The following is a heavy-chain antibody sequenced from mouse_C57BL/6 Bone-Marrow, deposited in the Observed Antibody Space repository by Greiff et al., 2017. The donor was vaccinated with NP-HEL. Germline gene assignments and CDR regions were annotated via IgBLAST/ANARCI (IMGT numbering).Heavy chain of an antibody. J-gene: IGHJ2*01. CDR1: GFTFSSYG. CDR3: ARHYYGSSYFDY. D-gene: IGHD1-1*01. CDR2: ISSGGSYT. Sequence: EVQLQESGGDLVKPGGSLKLSCAASGFTFSSYGMSWVRQTPDKRLEWVATISSGGSYTYYPDSVKGRLTISRDNAKNTLYLQMSSLKSEDTAMYYCARHYYGSSYFDYWGQGTTLTVSS. V-gene: IGHV5-6*01.